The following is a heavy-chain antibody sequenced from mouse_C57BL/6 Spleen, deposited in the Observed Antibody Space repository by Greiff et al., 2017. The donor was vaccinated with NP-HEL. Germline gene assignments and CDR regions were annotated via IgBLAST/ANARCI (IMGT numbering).Heavy chain of an antibody. D-gene: IGHD2-5*01. CDR1: GYTFTSYW. Sequence: QVQLQQPGAELVKPGASVKMSCKASGYTFTSYWITWVKQRPGQGLEWIGDIYPGSGSTNYNEKFKSKATLTVDTSSSTAYMQLSSLTSEDSAVYYCASTKASYYSNYVAMDYWGQGTSVTVSS. J-gene: IGHJ4*01. V-gene: IGHV1-55*01. CDR2: IYPGSGST. CDR3: ASTKASYYSNYVAMDY.